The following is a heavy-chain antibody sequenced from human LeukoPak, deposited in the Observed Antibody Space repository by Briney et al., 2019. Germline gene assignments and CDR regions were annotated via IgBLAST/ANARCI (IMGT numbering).Heavy chain of an antibody. J-gene: IGHJ4*02. D-gene: IGHD3-16*02. CDR1: GFTFSSYA. Sequence: PGGSLRLSCAASGFTFSSYAIYWVRQAPGKGLEWVAVIPYDGSNKYYADSVKGRFTISRDNSKNTLYLHMNSLRAEDTAAYYCARTNFGGVIDPLDYWGQGTLVTVSS. CDR2: IPYDGSNK. CDR3: ARTNFGGVIDPLDY. V-gene: IGHV3-30*04.